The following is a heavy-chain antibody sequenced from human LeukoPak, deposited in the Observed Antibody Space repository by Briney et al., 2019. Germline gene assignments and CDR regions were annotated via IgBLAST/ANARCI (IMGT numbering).Heavy chain of an antibody. J-gene: IGHJ4*02. CDR1: GYTFTSKF. D-gene: IGHD3-10*01. Sequence: ASVKVSCKASGYTFTSKFIHWVRQAPGQGLEWMGRIIPILGIANYAQKFQGRVTITADKSTSTAYMELSSLRSEDTAVYYCASGPYGSREFDYWGQGTLVTVSS. V-gene: IGHV1-69*02. CDR2: IIPILGIA. CDR3: ASGPYGSREFDY.